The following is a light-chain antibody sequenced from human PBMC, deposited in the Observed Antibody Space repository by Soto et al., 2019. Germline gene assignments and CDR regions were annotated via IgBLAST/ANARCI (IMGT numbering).Light chain of an antibody. J-gene: IGKJ1*01. V-gene: IGKV3-20*01. CDR2: GAS. CDR3: QQYGTSPRT. CDR1: QSVSSSY. Sequence: ESVLTQSTGTLSLSPGERATLSCRASQSVSSSYLAWYQQKPGQAPRLLIYGASSRATGIPDRFSGSGSQTDFTLTISRLEPEDFAVYYCQQYGTSPRTFGQVSMV.